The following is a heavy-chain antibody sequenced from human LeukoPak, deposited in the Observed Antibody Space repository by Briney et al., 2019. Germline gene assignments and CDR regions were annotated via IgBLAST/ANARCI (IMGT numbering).Heavy chain of an antibody. V-gene: IGHV1-69*04. Sequence: SVKVSCKASGGTFSSYTISWVRQAPGQGLEWMGRIIPILGIANYAQKFQGRVAITADKSTSTAYMELSSLRSEDTAVYYCARDGMTVLLGAPGWFDPWGQGTLVTVSS. D-gene: IGHD2-21*02. CDR2: IIPILGIA. CDR3: ARDGMTVLLGAPGWFDP. CDR1: GGTFSSYT. J-gene: IGHJ5*02.